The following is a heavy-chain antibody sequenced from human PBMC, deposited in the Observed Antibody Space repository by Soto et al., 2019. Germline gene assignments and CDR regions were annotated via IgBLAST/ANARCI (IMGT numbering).Heavy chain of an antibody. Sequence: GGVLRLSCAASGFNFSSYGMHWVRQAPGKGLEWVAVIWYDGSNKYYADSVKGRFTISRDNSKNTLYLQMNSLRAEDTAVYYCARDRSIAAAGQNYYYYGMDVWGQGTTVTVSS. CDR3: ARDRSIAAAGQNYYYYGMDV. D-gene: IGHD6-13*01. J-gene: IGHJ6*02. V-gene: IGHV3-33*01. CDR1: GFNFSSYG. CDR2: IWYDGSNK.